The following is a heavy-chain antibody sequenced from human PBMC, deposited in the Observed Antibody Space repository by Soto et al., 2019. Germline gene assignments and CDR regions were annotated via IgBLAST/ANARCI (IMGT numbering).Heavy chain of an antibody. Sequence: SETLSLTCTVSGGSMSSYYWSWIRQPPGKGLEWIGYIYYSGSTNYNPSLKSRVTMSVDTPKNRFSLKLSSVTAADTAVYYCARDMSSSWYWFDPWGQGTLVTVS. CDR3: ARDMSSSWYWFDP. CDR2: IYYSGST. CDR1: GGSMSSYY. D-gene: IGHD6-13*01. V-gene: IGHV4-59*01. J-gene: IGHJ5*02.